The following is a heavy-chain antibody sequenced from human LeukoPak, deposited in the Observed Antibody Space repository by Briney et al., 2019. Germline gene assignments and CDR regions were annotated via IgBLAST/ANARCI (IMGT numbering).Heavy chain of an antibody. Sequence: QPGGSLRLSCAASGFTFSSYSMNWVRQAPGKGLEWISYISSSSNTIYYADSVKGRFTISRDNAKNSLYLQMNSLRAEDTAVYYCARGVTGDRLGYLGQGSLVTVSS. J-gene: IGHJ4*02. CDR1: GFTFSSYS. V-gene: IGHV3-48*01. D-gene: IGHD7-27*01. CDR3: ARGVTGDRLGY. CDR2: ISSSSNTI.